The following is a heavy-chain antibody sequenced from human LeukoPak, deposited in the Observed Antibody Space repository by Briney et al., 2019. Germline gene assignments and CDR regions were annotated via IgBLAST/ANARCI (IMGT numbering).Heavy chain of an antibody. J-gene: IGHJ4*02. D-gene: IGHD5-24*01. CDR2: IKQDGSEK. Sequence: GGSLRLSCAASGFTFSNYWMTWVRQTPGKGLEWMAIIKQDGSEKYYVDSVKGRFTISRDNAKNSLYLQMNSLSAEDTAVYYCARGQLNYWGQGTLVTVSS. CDR3: ARGQLNY. CDR1: GFTFSNYW. V-gene: IGHV3-7*01.